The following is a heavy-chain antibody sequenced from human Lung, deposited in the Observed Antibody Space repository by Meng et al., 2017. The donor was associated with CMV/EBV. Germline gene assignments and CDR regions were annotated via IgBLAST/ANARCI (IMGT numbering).Heavy chain of an antibody. CDR3: ARADKVRFDY. V-gene: IGHV4-4*02. CDR1: GGSMSSTNW. Sequence: QVQLQESGPGLVKPSGTLPLTCAVSGGSMSSTNWWSWVRQPPGKGLEWIGEIYHSGSTNYNPSLTSRVSISVDKSKNQFSLKLSSVTAADTAVYYCARADKVRFDYWGQGTLVTVSS. CDR2: IYHSGST. J-gene: IGHJ4*02.